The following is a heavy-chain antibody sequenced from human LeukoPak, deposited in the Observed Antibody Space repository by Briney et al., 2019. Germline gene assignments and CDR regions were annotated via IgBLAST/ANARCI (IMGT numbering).Heavy chain of an antibody. D-gene: IGHD2-2*02. CDR1: GFTFDDYG. V-gene: IGHV3-20*04. Sequence: GASLRLSCAASGFTFDDYGMSWVRQAPGKGLEWVSGINWNGGSTGYADSVKGRFTISRDNAKNSLYLQMNSLRAEDTAVYYCARDRCSSTSCYTPFDYWGQGTLVTVSS. CDR2: INWNGGST. J-gene: IGHJ4*02. CDR3: ARDRCSSTSCYTPFDY.